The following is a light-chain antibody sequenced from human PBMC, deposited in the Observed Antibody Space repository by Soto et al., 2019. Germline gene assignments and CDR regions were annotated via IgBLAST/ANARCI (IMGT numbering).Light chain of an antibody. CDR1: QSISKW. V-gene: IGKV1-5*01. Sequence: DIEMTQSPSTLSASVGDRVVITCRASQSISKWLDWYQQKPGKAPKFLIYDASTLESGVPSRFRGSGCGKEFTLTVSSLQPEDFATFYWQHYSTFQRTLGQRAKVDIK. CDR2: DAS. J-gene: IGKJ1*01. CDR3: QHYSTFQRT.